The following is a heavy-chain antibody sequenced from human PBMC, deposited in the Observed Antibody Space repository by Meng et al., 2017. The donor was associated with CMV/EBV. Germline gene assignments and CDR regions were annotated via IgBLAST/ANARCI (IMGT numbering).Heavy chain of an antibody. CDR3: AKLQGSKDY. J-gene: IGHJ4*02. CDR2: ISWNSVSI. Sequence: SLKISCTASGFTFDYHALHWVRQAAGKGLEWVAGISWNSVSIGYADSVKGRFIISRDDAKSSLYLQMNSLRTEDTAMYFCAKLQGSKDYWGQGTTVTVSS. CDR1: GFTFDYHA. V-gene: IGHV3-9*01.